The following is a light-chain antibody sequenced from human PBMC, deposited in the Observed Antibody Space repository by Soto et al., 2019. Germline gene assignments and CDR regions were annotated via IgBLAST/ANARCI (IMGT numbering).Light chain of an antibody. CDR1: QGVSSY. Sequence: IQLTQSPSSLSASVGDRVTITCRASQGVSSYLAWYQQKPGKAPKLLISAASTLQSGVPSRFSGSGSGTDFTLTISSLQPEDFAAYYCQHLKSYPFGPGTKVDIK. CDR3: QHLKSYP. CDR2: AAS. J-gene: IGKJ3*01. V-gene: IGKV1-9*01.